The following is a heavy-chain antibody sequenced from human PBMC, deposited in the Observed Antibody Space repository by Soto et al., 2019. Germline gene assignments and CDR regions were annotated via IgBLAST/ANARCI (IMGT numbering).Heavy chain of an antibody. V-gene: IGHV3-23*01. D-gene: IGHD1-1*01. J-gene: IGHJ5*02. CDR3: AKSLNINWKNWFDL. CDR2: ISETGGRT. CDR1: GFTFSSSD. Sequence: QLLESGGGLAQPGGSLTLSCAASGFTFSSSDMNWVRQAPGKGLEWVSIISETGGRTYYADSVKGRFTISRDNARGVLYLQMNSLRADDTAVYYCAKSLNINWKNWFDLWGQGTLVTVSS.